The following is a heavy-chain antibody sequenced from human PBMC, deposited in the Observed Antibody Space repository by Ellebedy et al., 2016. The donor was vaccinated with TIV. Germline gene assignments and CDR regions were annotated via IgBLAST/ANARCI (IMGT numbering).Heavy chain of an antibody. CDR2: IYTDGGT. CDR1: GFTVSSYF. Sequence: GESLKISCAASGFTVSSYFMSWVRQAPGKGLEWLSIIYTDGGTNYTDSVKGRFTISRDTSKNTLSLQMNSLRVEDTDVYYCARDPGGGGNYGDNWFDPWGQGTLVTVSS. J-gene: IGHJ5*02. V-gene: IGHV3-66*01. CDR3: ARDPGGGGNYGDNWFDP. D-gene: IGHD4-17*01.